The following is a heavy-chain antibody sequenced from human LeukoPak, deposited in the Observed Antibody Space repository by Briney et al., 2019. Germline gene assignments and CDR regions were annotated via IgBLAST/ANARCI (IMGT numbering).Heavy chain of an antibody. Sequence: SETLSLTCTVSGGSISSHCWSWIRQRAGKGLEWIGHISTSGSTNYNPSLKSRVTVSEDTSKNQFSLKLSSVTAADTAVYYCARGYYYGSGSYDFDIWGQGTMVTVSS. CDR1: GGSISSHC. V-gene: IGHV4-4*07. CDR2: ISTSGST. CDR3: ARGYYYGSGSYDFDI. D-gene: IGHD3-10*01. J-gene: IGHJ3*02.